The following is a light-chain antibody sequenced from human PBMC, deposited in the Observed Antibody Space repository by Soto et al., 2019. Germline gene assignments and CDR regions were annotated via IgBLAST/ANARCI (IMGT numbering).Light chain of an antibody. CDR2: EVS. CDR1: SSDVGAYNY. CDR3: SSYAGSDNYV. J-gene: IGLJ1*01. Sequence: QSALTQPPSASGSPGQSVSISCTGTSSDVGAYNYVSWYQQHPGKAPKLIIYEVSKRPSGVPDRFSGSKSGNAASLTVSGLQAVDEADYYCSSYAGSDNYVFGTGTKLTVL. V-gene: IGLV2-8*01.